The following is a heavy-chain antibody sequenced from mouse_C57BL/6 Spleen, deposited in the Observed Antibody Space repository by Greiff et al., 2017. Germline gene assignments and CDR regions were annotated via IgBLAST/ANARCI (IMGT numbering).Heavy chain of an antibody. V-gene: IGHV1-52*01. D-gene: IGHD1-1*01. J-gene: IGHJ2*01. CDR1: GYTFTSYW. Sequence: QVQLQQPGAELVRPGSSVKLSCKASGYTFTSYWMHWVKQRPIQGLEWIGNIDPSDSETHYNQKFKDKDTLTVDKSSSTAYMQLSSLTSEDSAVYYCARDYYGSLGYWGQGTTLTVSS. CDR3: ARDYYGSLGY. CDR2: IDPSDSET.